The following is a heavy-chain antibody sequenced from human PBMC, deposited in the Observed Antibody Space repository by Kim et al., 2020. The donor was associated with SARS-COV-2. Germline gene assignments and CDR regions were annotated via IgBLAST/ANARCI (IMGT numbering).Heavy chain of an antibody. V-gene: IGHV3-23*01. D-gene: IGHD1-26*01. CDR1: GFSFSCCA. CDR2: ISHDGTSS. J-gene: IGHJ6*02. Sequence: GGSLRLSCVASGFSFSCCAMTWVRQVPGKGPEWVSSISHDGTSSHYANSVRGRFTISRDDSKNTLYLQLNSLRGEDTALYYWGKDVWDYSVMDGWGQGTT. CDR3: GKDVWDYSVMDG.